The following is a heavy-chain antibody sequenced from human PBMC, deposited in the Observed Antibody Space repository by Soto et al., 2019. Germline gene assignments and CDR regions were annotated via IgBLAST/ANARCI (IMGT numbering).Heavy chain of an antibody. CDR2: IKSKSDGGTT. D-gene: IGHD1-26*01. J-gene: IGHJ4*02. CDR1: GVTFTKGG. V-gene: IGHV3-15*01. CDR3: TRGRIEGVTIPRY. Sequence: GGYLRHCYAASGVTFTKGGMSGCRQAPGKGLEWVGRIKSKSDGGTTLYAAPVKGRFTISRDDSKDTMYLQMNSLKTEDSAVSYCTRGRIEGVTIPRYWGQGT.